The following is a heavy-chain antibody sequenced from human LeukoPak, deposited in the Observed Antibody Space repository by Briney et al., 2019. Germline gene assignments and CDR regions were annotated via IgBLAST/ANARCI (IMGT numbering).Heavy chain of an antibody. CDR3: ARERSSHPSYYFDY. D-gene: IGHD6-19*01. V-gene: IGHV4-4*07. CDR2: IYSTGST. Sequence: SETLSLTCTVSGGSISSYYWSWIRQPAGKGLEWIGRIYSTGSTNYNPSLTRRLSLSVDTSKNQFSLKLSSVTAADTAVYYCARERSSHPSYYFDYWGLGTLVTVSS. J-gene: IGHJ4*02. CDR1: GGSISSYY.